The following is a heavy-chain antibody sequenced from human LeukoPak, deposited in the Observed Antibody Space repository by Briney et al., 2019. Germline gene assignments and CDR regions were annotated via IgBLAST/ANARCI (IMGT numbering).Heavy chain of an antibody. CDR3: AKITHIGVVAPFDS. J-gene: IGHJ4*02. D-gene: IGHD2-15*01. CDR1: GFTFSSYS. CDR2: ISSRGSYI. V-gene: IGHV3-21*04. Sequence: GGSLRLSCAASGFTFSSYSMNWVRQAPGRGLEWVSSISSRGSYIYYADTVTGRFTITRDNSKNTLYLQMNSLRAEDTAVYYCAKITHIGVVAPFDSWGQGTLVTVSS.